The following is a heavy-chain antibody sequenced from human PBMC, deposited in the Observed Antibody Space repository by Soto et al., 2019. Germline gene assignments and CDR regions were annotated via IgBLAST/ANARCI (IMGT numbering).Heavy chain of an antibody. V-gene: IGHV1-3*01. CDR1: GYIFNNYA. Sequence: ASVKVSCKASGYIFNNYAMHWVRQAPGQGLEWMGRINAANGDTKYSQEFQGRVTITRDTYASTAYMEVGSLRSEDTAVYYCVREGYHFANKWFDYWGQGALVTVSS. CDR3: VREGYHFANKWFDY. D-gene: IGHD2-15*01. CDR2: INAANGDT. J-gene: IGHJ4*02.